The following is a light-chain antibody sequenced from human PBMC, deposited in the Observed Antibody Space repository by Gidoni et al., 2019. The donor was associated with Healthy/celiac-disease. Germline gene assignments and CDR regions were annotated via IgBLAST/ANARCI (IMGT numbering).Light chain of an antibody. J-gene: IGKJ5*01. V-gene: IGKV3-11*01. CDR1: QSVSSY. CDR3: RQRSNWPRIT. CDR2: DAS. Sequence: PGERATLSCRASQSVSSYLAWYQQKHGQAPRLLIYDASNSATCIAARFSGSGSATDFTLTISSLEPEDYAVYYYRQRSNWPRITFGQGTRLEIK.